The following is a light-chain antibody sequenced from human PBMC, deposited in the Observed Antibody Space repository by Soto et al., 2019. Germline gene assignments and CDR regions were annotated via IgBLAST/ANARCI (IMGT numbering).Light chain of an antibody. CDR1: QSVTSDY. V-gene: IGKV3-20*01. J-gene: IGKJ2*01. CDR2: GAS. CDR3: QQYDTSPRPYT. Sequence: EIVLTQSPGTLSLAPGERATLSCRASQSVTSDYLAWYQQKPGQAPRLLIYGASTSATDIPYRFSGGGSGTDFTLTISRLEPEDFAVYYCQQYDTSPRPYTFGPGTKLEIK.